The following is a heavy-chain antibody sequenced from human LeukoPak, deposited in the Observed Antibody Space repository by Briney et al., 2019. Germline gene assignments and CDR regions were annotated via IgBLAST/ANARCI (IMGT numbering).Heavy chain of an antibody. CDR2: IYRFGNT. J-gene: IGHJ1*01. CDR3: AGRGQRYFRD. V-gene: IGHV4-4*08. CDR1: GDSISSDY. Sequence: SETLSLTCTVSGDSISSDYWSWIRQPPGKGLEWIGYIYRFGNTDYNPSLMWRVTISLDTSKKQLSLNLTSVTAADTAVYYCAGRGQRYFRDWGQGTLVTVSS.